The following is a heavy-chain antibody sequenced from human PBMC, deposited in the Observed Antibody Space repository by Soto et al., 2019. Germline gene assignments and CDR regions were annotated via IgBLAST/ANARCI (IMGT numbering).Heavy chain of an antibody. J-gene: IGHJ3*01. D-gene: IGHD3-9*01. V-gene: IGHV4-4*02. CDR1: GGSISSSHW. CDR3: ARVVLTITRCAFDA. CDR2: ISHSGTS. Sequence: QVQLQESGPGLVKPSGTLSLTCAVSGGSISSSHWWTWVRQATGKGLEYIGEISHSGTSNSNPSLKSQVTLSVDKSKNHLSLTLTSVTAADTAVYYCARVVLTITRCAFDAWGQGTLVIVSS.